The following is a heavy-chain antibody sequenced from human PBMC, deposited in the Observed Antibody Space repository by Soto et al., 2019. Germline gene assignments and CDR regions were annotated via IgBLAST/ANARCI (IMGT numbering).Heavy chain of an antibody. J-gene: IGHJ6*02. Sequence: QVQLVQSGAEVKKPGSSVKVSCKASGGTFSSYTISWVRQAPGQGLEWMGRIIPILGIANYAQKFQGRVTITADKSTSTAYMELSSLRSEDTAVYYCASLDYDSSGYYYGSYYYYGMDVWGQGTTVTVSS. D-gene: IGHD3-22*01. CDR1: GGTFSSYT. CDR2: IIPILGIA. V-gene: IGHV1-69*02. CDR3: ASLDYDSSGYYYGSYYYYGMDV.